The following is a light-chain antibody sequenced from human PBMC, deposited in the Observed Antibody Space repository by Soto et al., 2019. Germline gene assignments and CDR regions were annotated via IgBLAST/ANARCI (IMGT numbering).Light chain of an antibody. CDR2: AAS. CDR3: QQYDTWPLYT. Sequence: IVMTQSPVTLSVSPGEGAAVSCRASQSVARNVAWYQQRPGQAPRLLIYAASTRVTGIPARFSGSGSGTEFTLAISGLQPEDFAIYYCQQYDTWPLYTFGQGTKLELK. V-gene: IGKV3-15*01. J-gene: IGKJ2*01. CDR1: QSVARN.